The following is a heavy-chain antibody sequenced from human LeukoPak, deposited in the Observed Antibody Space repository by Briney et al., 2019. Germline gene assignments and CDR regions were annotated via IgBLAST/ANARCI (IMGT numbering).Heavy chain of an antibody. CDR1: GYSFTTYW. J-gene: IGHJ3*02. CDR2: IYPGDSGDSDT. V-gene: IGHV5-51*01. D-gene: IGHD3-10*01. CDR3: ARHPRYYGSDLKDIPDAFDI. Sequence: GESLKISCMGSGYSFTTYWIGWVRQMPAKGLEWMGTIYPGDSGDSDTKYSPSFQGQVTISAVKSITTAYLQWSSLEASDTAMYFCARHPRYYGSDLKDIPDAFDIWGQGTMVTVSS.